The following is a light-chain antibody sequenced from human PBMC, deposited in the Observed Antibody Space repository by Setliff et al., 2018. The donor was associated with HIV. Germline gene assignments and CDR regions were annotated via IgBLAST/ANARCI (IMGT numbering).Light chain of an antibody. CDR1: SSDVGGYNY. J-gene: IGLJ1*01. Sequence: QSVLTQSSSASGSPGQSVTISCTGTSSDVGGYNYVSWHQQHPGKAPKVIIYEVSKRPSGVPDRFSGSKSGNTASLTVSGLQAEDEADYYCSSYAGSSYVFGSGTKV. CDR2: EVS. V-gene: IGLV2-8*01. CDR3: SSYAGSSYV.